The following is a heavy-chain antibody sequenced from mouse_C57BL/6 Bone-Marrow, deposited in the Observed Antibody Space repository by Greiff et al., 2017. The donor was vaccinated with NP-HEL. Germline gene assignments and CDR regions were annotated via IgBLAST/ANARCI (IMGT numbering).Heavy chain of an antibody. J-gene: IGHJ2*01. CDR3: AKKKSNNWEDYFDY. CDR2: IHPNSGST. CDR1: GYTFTSYW. Sequence: QVQLKQPGAELVKPGASVKLSCKASGYTFTSYWMHWVKQRPGQGLEWIGMIHPNSGSTNYNEKFKSKATLTVDKSSSTAYMQLSRLTSEDSAVYYCAKKKSNNWEDYFDYWGQGTTLTVSS. V-gene: IGHV1-64*01. D-gene: IGHD4-1*01.